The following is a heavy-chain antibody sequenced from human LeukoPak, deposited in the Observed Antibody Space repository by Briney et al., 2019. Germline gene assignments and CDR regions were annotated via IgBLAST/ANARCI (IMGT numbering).Heavy chain of an antibody. D-gene: IGHD3-22*01. CDR3: ARSYGHYDSSGYLVN. V-gene: IGHV4-59*01. J-gene: IGHJ4*02. CDR1: GGSISSYY. CDR2: VYYTGST. Sequence: SETLSLTCTVSGGSISSYYWSWVRQPPGKGLEWIGFVYYTGSTNYSPSLKSRVTISVDTSKNQFSLKLSSVTAADTAVYYCARSYGHYDSSGYLVNWGQGTLVTVSS.